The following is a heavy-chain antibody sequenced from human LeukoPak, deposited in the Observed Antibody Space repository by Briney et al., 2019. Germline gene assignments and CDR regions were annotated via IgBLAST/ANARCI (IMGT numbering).Heavy chain of an antibody. CDR1: GYVFTAYF. V-gene: IGHV1-2*02. D-gene: IGHD6-19*01. CDR3: VRSTGIGWYFDY. CDR2: INPNSGVT. J-gene: IGHJ4*02. Sequence: ASVKVSCEASGYVFTAYFMHWVRQAPGQGLEWMGWINPNSGVTMYAQKFQGTFTMTRDRSIRTLYMELSRLRSDDTAMYYCVRSTGIGWYFDYWGQGTLLTVSS.